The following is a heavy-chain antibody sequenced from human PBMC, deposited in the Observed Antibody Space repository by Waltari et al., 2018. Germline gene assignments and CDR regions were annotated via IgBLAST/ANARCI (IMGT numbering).Heavy chain of an antibody. D-gene: IGHD2-2*01. CDR2: GIPMFGTV. J-gene: IGHJ3*01. V-gene: IGHV1-69*19. CDR3: ASGAGYCSSSNCPHDAFNV. CDR1: GGTFSINA. Sequence: QVQLMQSGAEVKKPGSSVKVSCKASGGTFSINAISWVRQAPGQGLEWLGGGIPMFGTVNYAQRFQGRVTITAAESTITIYMELHTLRSEDTAVYYCASGAGYCSSSNCPHDAFNVWGQGTMVTVSS.